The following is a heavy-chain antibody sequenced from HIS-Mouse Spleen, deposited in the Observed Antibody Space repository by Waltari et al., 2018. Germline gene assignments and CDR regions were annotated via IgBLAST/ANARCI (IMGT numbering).Heavy chain of an antibody. CDR3: AREIPYSSSWYDWYFDL. CDR1: GGSISSSSYY. J-gene: IGHJ2*01. D-gene: IGHD6-13*01. Sequence: QLQLQESGPGLVKPSETLSLTCTVSGGSISSSSYYWGWIRQPPGKGLEWIASIYYSGSTYYNPFLKSRVTISVDTSKNQFSLKLSSVTAADTAVYYCAREIPYSSSWYDWYFDLWGRGTLVTVSS. CDR2: IYYSGST. V-gene: IGHV4-39*07.